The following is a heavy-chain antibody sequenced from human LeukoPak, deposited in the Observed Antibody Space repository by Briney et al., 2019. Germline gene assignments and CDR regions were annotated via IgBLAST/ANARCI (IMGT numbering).Heavy chain of an antibody. Sequence: PGGSLRLSCAASGFTFSSYAMSWVRQAPGKGLEWVSSIIISVAATYYADSVKGRFTISRDNSDNTLYLQMNSLRAEDTAVNYCAKDRPNYYGSNGHSYKLNGDCWGQGTLVTVSS. D-gene: IGHD3-10*01. V-gene: IGHV3-23*01. CDR3: AKDRPNYYGSNGHSYKLNGDC. CDR1: GFTFSSYA. CDR2: IIISVAAT. J-gene: IGHJ4*02.